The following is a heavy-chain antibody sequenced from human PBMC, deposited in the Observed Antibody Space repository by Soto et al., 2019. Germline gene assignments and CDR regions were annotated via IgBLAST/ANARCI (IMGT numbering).Heavy chain of an antibody. CDR2: LYYGRSA. CDR3: ALRSMAVVPEY. D-gene: IGHD3-22*01. Sequence: QVQLQESGPGLVKPSETLSLTCAVSGDSISTYYCMWIRQPPGKGLESIGYLYYGRSANYNPSLKSRVSLPVDTSTNQCSLTLSSMAAADTAVYYCALRSMAVVPEYWGQGTLVTVSS. V-gene: IGHV4-59*01. CDR1: GDSISTYY. J-gene: IGHJ4*02.